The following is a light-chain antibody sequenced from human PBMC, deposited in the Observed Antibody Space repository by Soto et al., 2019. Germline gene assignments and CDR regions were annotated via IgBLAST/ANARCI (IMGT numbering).Light chain of an antibody. V-gene: IGKV3-11*01. CDR3: QQYNNWLSWT. CDR1: QSVTTY. J-gene: IGKJ1*01. Sequence: ETVLTQSPATLSSSPGERVTLSCRASQSVTTYLAWYQHKPGQAPRLLIYDASHRATGISARFSGSGSGTDFTLTISSLEPEDFAVYYCQQYNNWLSWTFGQGTKVDIK. CDR2: DAS.